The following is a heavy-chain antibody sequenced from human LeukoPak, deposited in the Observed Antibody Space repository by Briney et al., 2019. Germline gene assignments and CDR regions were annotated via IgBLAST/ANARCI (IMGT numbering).Heavy chain of an antibody. CDR3: ARRSDHYDSSAYRH. CDR1: GYTFTNYD. CDR2: VNPNSGNT. D-gene: IGHD3-22*01. V-gene: IGHV1-8*01. Sequence: ASVRVSCKTSGYTFTNYDINWVRQAPGPGLEWLGWVNPNSGNTSCAQQFQGRLTMTTDSSTSTAYMELSSLTSNDSAVYFCARRSDHYDSSAYRHWGQGTLVTVSS. J-gene: IGHJ4*02.